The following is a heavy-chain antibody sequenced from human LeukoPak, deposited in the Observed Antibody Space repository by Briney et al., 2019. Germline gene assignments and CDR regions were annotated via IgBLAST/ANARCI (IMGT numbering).Heavy chain of an antibody. V-gene: IGHV4-4*07. Sequence: SETLSLTCTVSGGSISSYYWSWIRQPAGKGLEWIGRIYTSGSTNYNPSLKSRVTMSVDTSKNQFSLKLSSVTAADTAVYYCARDLIKYCSSTSCYWDWFDPWGQGTLVTVSS. D-gene: IGHD2-2*01. CDR3: ARDLIKYCSSTSCYWDWFDP. J-gene: IGHJ5*02. CDR2: IYTSGST. CDR1: GGSISSYY.